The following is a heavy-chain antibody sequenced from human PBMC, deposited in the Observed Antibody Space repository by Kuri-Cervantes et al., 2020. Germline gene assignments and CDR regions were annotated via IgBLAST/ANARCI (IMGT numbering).Heavy chain of an antibody. CDR2: ITGDAGIT. CDR3: TRGAGDY. Sequence: GESLKISCAGSGATFRSMSWVRQAPGKGLEWISAITGDAGITLYADSVKGRFSIPRDNSKNTLYLQMNSLRDEDTALYYCTRGAGDYWGQGTLVTVSS. CDR1: GATFRS. J-gene: IGHJ4*02. V-gene: IGHV3-23*01.